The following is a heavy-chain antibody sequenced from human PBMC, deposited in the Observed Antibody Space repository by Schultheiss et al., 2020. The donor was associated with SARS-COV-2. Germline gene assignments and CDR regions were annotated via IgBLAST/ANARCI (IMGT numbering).Heavy chain of an antibody. CDR1: GYTFTGYY. D-gene: IGHD6-13*01. J-gene: IGHJ5*02. CDR3: ARDTAAGGFDP. V-gene: IGHV1-18*04. CDR2: MNPNSGNT. Sequence: ASVKVSCKASGYTFTGYYMHWVRQATGQGLEWMGWMNPNSGNTNYAQKLQGRVTMTTDTSTSTAYMELRSLRSDDTAVYYCARDTAAGGFDPWGQGTLVTVSS.